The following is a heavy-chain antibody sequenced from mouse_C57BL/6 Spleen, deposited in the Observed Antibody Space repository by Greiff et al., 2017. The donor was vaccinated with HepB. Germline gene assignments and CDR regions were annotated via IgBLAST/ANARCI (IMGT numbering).Heavy chain of an antibody. CDR3: ARGPRDYDYLWFAY. CDR2: IYPGSGST. D-gene: IGHD2-4*01. J-gene: IGHJ3*01. V-gene: IGHV1-55*01. Sequence: QVQLQQPGAELVKPGASVKMSCKASGYTFTSYWITWVKQRPGQGLEWIGDIYPGSGSTNYNEKFKSKATLTVDTSSSTAYMQLSSLTSEDSAVYYCARGPRDYDYLWFAYWGQGTLVTVSA. CDR1: GYTFTSYW.